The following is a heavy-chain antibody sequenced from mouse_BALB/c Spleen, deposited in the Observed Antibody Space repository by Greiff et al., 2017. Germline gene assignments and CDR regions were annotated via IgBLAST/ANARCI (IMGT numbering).Heavy chain of an antibody. CDR1: GYTFTSYW. V-gene: IGHV1S132*01. CDR2: IFPGTGTT. CDR3: ARNYRYERAMDY. J-gene: IGHJ4*01. D-gene: IGHD2-14*01. Sequence: VQLQQSGAELVKPGASVKLSCKTSGYTFTSYWIQWVKQRPGQGLGWIGEIFPGTGTTYYNEKFKGKATLTIDTSSSTAYMQLSSLTSEDSAVYFCARNYRYERAMDYWGQGTSVTVSS.